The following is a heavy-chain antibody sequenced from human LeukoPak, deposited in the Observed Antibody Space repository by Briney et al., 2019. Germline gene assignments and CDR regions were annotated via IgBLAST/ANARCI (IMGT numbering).Heavy chain of an antibody. Sequence: PGGSLRLSCAASGFTFDDYAMHWVRQAPGKGLEWVSLISGDGGSTYYADSVKGRFTISRDNAKNSLYLQMNSLRAEDTAVYYCARRGPRYCTNGVCPNDAFDIWGQGTMVTVSS. CDR2: ISGDGGST. V-gene: IGHV3-43*02. J-gene: IGHJ3*02. CDR1: GFTFDDYA. CDR3: ARRGPRYCTNGVCPNDAFDI. D-gene: IGHD2-8*01.